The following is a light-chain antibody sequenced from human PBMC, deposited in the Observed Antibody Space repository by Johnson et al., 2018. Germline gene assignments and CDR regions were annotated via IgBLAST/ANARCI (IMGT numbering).Light chain of an antibody. Sequence: QSVLTQPPSVSAAPGQKVTISCSGSSSNIGNNYVSWYQQLPGTAPKLLIYENNKRPSGIPDRFSGSKSGTSATLGITGLQTGDEADYYCGTWDSRLSAGNGSGTGTKVTVL. CDR2: ENN. J-gene: IGLJ1*01. V-gene: IGLV1-51*02. CDR1: SSNIGNNY. CDR3: GTWDSRLSAGNG.